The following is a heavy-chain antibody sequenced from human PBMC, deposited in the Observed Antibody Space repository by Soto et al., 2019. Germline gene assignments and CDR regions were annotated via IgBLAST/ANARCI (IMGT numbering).Heavy chain of an antibody. Sequence: PSETLSLTCTVSGAFLNNFFWSWIRQTPGKGLEWIGYVSQGGAAAYLAEGETTGYNPSLESRATISVDTSKNQFSLKLSSVTAADTAVYYCATTTPSTTDYYISNYMDVWGKGTTVTVYS. D-gene: IGHD3-16*01. J-gene: IGHJ6*03. V-gene: IGHV4-59*08. CDR3: ATTTPSTTDYYISNYMDV. CDR2: VSQGGAAAYLAEGETT. CDR1: GAFLNNFF.